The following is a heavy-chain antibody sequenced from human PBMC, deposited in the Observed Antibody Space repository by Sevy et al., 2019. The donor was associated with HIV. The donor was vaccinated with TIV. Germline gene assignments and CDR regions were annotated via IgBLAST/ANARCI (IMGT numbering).Heavy chain of an antibody. V-gene: IGHV3-30-3*01. CDR3: ARDRGSGKNVFFDY. CDR2: ISYDGNNK. CDR1: GFTFSTYA. D-gene: IGHD3-10*01. J-gene: IGHJ4*02. Sequence: GGSLRLSCAASGFTFSTYAMHWVRQAPGKGLEWVAVISYDGNNKYYADSVKGRFTISRDNSKNTLYLQMNSLRTEDTAVYYCARDRGSGKNVFFDYWGQGTLVTVSS.